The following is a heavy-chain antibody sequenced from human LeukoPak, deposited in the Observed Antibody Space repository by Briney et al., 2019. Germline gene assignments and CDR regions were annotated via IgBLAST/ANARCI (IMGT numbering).Heavy chain of an antibody. CDR1: GFTFSNHG. CDR3: AKDPPRSRAIVDAFDI. Sequence: GGSLRLSCAASGFTFSNHGMIWVRQAPGKGLEWVSVISNSGSSTDYADSVKGRFTISRDNSQNTLYLQMNSLRAEDTAVYYCAKDPPRSRAIVDAFDIWGQGTLVTVSS. J-gene: IGHJ3*02. CDR2: ISNSGSST. V-gene: IGHV3-23*01. D-gene: IGHD3-22*01.